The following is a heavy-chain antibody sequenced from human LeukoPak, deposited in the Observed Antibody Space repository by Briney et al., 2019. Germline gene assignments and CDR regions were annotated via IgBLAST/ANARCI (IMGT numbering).Heavy chain of an antibody. Sequence: GGSLRLSCAASGFTFSSYSMNWVRQAPGKGLEWVSSISSSSYIYYADSVKGRFTISRDNAKNSLYLQMNSPRAEDTAVYYCARDQKDIVVAPADTYEYYGMDVWGQGTTVTVSS. CDR1: GFTFSSYS. J-gene: IGHJ6*02. CDR2: ISSSSYI. CDR3: ARDQKDIVVAPADTYEYYGMDV. V-gene: IGHV3-21*01. D-gene: IGHD2-2*01.